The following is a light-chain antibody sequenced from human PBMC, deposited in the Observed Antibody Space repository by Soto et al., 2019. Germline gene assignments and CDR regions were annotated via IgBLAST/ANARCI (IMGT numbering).Light chain of an antibody. CDR3: QQYTVWPFT. J-gene: IGKJ4*01. V-gene: IGKV3-15*01. CDR1: QNINTN. CDR2: HTS. Sequence: EIEMTQSPATLSLSPGERATLSCRASQNINTNLAWYQQSPGRAPRLFIYHTSTRATGIPDRFSGSGSGTEFTLTISSLQSEDFALYYCQQYTVWPFTFGGGPRVQIK.